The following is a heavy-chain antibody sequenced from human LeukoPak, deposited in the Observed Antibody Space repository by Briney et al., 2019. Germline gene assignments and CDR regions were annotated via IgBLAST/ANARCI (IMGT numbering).Heavy chain of an antibody. D-gene: IGHD4-17*01. J-gene: IGHJ5*02. Sequence: GGSLRLSCAGSGVTLSPYAMHWVRQAPGKGLEWVALISNDGSNKYYADSVKGRFTISRDNSKNTLYLQMNSLRAEDTAVYYCAKDPYGDYVSGNWFDPWGQGTLVTVSS. CDR2: ISNDGSNK. CDR3: AKDPYGDYVSGNWFDP. CDR1: GVTLSPYA. V-gene: IGHV3-30*18.